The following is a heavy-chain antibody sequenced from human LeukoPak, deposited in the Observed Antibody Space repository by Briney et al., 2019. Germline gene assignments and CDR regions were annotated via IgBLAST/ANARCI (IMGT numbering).Heavy chain of an antibody. CDR1: GFTFSDYY. D-gene: IGHD1-26*01. CDR3: AKDMRQWELRGDFDY. CDR2: ISGSGGST. Sequence: PGGSLRLSCAASGFTFSDYYMSWVRQAPGKGLEWVSAISGSGGSTYYADSVKGRFTISRDNSKNTLYLQMNSLRAEDTAVYYCAKDMRQWELRGDFDYWGQGTLVTVSS. J-gene: IGHJ4*02. V-gene: IGHV3-23*01.